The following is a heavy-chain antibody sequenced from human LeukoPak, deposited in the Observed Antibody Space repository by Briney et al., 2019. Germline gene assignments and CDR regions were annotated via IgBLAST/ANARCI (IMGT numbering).Heavy chain of an antibody. D-gene: IGHD3-22*01. V-gene: IGHV4-34*01. CDR3: ARAPSDYYDSSGYYGGGPYFDY. Sequence: SETLSLTCAVYGGSFSGYYWSWIRQPPGKGLEWIGEINHSGSTNYNPSLKSRVTISVDTSKNQFSLKLSSVTAADTAVYYCARAPSDYYDSSGYYGGGPYFDYWGQGTLVTVSS. CDR2: INHSGST. J-gene: IGHJ4*02. CDR1: GGSFSGYY.